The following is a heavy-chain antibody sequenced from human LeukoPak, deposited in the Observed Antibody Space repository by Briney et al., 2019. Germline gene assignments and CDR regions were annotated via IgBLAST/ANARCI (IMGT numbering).Heavy chain of an antibody. J-gene: IGHJ3*02. D-gene: IGHD3-22*01. V-gene: IGHV3-21*04. CDR2: ISSSSNYI. CDR3: ARGLFLSGYLDAFDI. CDR1: GFTFSSYG. Sequence: GGSLRLSCAASGFTFSSYGMSWVRQAPGKELEWVSFISSSSNYIYYADSVKGRCTISRGNSKNTLYLQMNSLRVEDTAVYYCARGLFLSGYLDAFDIWGQGTVVTVSS.